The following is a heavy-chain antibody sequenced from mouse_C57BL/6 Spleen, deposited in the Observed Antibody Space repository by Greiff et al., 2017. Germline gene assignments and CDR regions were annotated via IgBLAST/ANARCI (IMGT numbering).Heavy chain of an antibody. V-gene: IGHV1-64*01. J-gene: IGHJ1*03. Sequence: VQLQQPGAELVKPGASVKLSCKASGYTFTSYWMHWVKQRPGQGLEWIGMIHPNSGSTNYNEKFKSKATLTVDKSSSTAYMQLSSLTSEDSAVYYCARSRENYYGSSYWYFDVWGTGTTVTVSS. CDR1: GYTFTSYW. D-gene: IGHD1-1*01. CDR2: IHPNSGST. CDR3: ARSRENYYGSSYWYFDV.